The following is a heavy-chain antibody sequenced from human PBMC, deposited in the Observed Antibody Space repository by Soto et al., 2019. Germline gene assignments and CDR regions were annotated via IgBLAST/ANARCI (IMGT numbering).Heavy chain of an antibody. CDR1: GFIFREYA. CDR3: ARNSPHMDV. V-gene: IGHV3-23*01. Sequence: EVQLLESGGGLVQPGGSLRLSCVASGFIFREYAMSWVRQAPGKGLEWVCTIRDTRPATNYADYVEGRRTISRDDSMNTVYLQMYGLRAEDTAIYYGARNSPHMDVCGRGTTVTFSS. CDR2: IRDTRPAT. J-gene: IGHJ6*03.